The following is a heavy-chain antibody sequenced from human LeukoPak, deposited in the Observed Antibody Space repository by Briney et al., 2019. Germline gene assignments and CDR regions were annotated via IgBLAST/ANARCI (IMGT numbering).Heavy chain of an antibody. CDR1: GFTFSSYS. CDR3: ARADLRWLRHDAFDI. V-gene: IGHV3-48*01. D-gene: IGHD4-17*01. Sequence: HPGGSLRLSCAASGFTFSSYSMNWVRQAPGKGLEWVSYISSSSSTIYYADSVKGRFTISRDNAKNSLYLQMNSLRAEDTAVYYCARADLRWLRHDAFDIWGQGTMVTVSS. J-gene: IGHJ3*02. CDR2: ISSSSSTI.